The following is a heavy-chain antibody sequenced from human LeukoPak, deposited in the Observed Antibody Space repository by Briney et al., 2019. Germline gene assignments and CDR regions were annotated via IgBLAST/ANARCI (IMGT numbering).Heavy chain of an antibody. CDR3: ARAPSSGWSGYYFDY. Sequence: GASVEVSCKASVYTFTGYYLHWVRQAPGQGLDWMGWLNPNSGGTKYAQKFQGRVTMTRDTSISTAYMEVSRLRSDDTAVYYCARAPSSGWSGYYFDYWGQGTLVTVHS. D-gene: IGHD6-13*01. CDR1: VYTFTGYY. V-gene: IGHV1-2*02. J-gene: IGHJ4*02. CDR2: LNPNSGGT.